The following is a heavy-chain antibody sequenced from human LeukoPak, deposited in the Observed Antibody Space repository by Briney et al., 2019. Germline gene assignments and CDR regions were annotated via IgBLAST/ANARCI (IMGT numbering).Heavy chain of an antibody. D-gene: IGHD5-12*01. CDR2: LYYSGST. V-gene: IGHV4-39*01. CDR1: GGSISSSTYY. J-gene: IGHJ4*02. Sequence: SETLSLTCTVSGGSISSSTYYWGWISQTPGKGLEWIGNLYYSGSTYYNPSLKSRVTISVDTSKNQFSLKLSSVTAADTAVYYCARQAISGYDPPPFDSWGQGTLVTVSS. CDR3: ARQAISGYDPPPFDS.